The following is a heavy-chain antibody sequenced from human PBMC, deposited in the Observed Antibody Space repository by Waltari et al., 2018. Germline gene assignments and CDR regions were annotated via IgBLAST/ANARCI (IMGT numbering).Heavy chain of an antibody. J-gene: IGHJ4*02. CDR2: INNGGVDK. D-gene: IGHD6-13*01. CDR1: GFSFTAYA. V-gene: IGHV3-23*01. CDR3: AKEIGALGTPVFDY. Sequence: EVQLLESGGGVAQPGGSLPLSCAASGFSFTAYAMSWVRQTPDRGLEWVSGINNGGVDKYYTDSVKGRFTISRDNSRNTLYLQMSSLRAEDTAVYYCAKEIGALGTPVFDYWGQGTLVSVSS.